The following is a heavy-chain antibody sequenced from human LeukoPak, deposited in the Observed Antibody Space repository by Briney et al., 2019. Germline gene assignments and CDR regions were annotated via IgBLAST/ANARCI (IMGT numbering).Heavy chain of an antibody. Sequence: SMKVSCKASGFTFTSSAMQWVRQARGQRLEWIGWIVVGSGNTNYAQKFQERVTITRDMSTSTAYMELRSLRFDDTAVYYCARDFAWGSGGAPIDDNWLDPWGQGTLVTVSS. CDR1: GFTFTSSA. J-gene: IGHJ5*02. CDR3: ARDFAWGSGGAPIDDNWLDP. CDR2: IVVGSGNT. V-gene: IGHV1-58*02. D-gene: IGHD7-27*01.